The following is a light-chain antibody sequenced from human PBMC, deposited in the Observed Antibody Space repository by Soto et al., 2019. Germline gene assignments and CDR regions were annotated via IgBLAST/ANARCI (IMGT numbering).Light chain of an antibody. V-gene: IGLV2-8*01. CDR3: SSYAGRNDWV. J-gene: IGLJ3*02. Sequence: QSALTQPPSASGSPGQSVTISCTGTSRDFGAYNSVSWYQHHPGKAPKLMIFEVSERPSGVPDRFSGSKSGNTASLIVSGLQAEDEAEYYCSSYAGRNDWVFGGGTKLTVL. CDR1: SRDFGAYNS. CDR2: EVS.